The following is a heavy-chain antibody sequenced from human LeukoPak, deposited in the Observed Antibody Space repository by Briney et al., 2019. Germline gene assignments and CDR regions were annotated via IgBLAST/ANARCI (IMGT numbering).Heavy chain of an antibody. V-gene: IGHV1-18*01. Sequence: GASVKVSCKASGYTFTSYGISWVRQAPGQGLEWMGWISAYNGNTNYAQKLQGRVTMTTDTSTSTAYMELRSLRSDDTAVYYCARNYDILTGYYNSEPFDIWGQGTMVTVSS. CDR3: ARNYDILTGYYNSEPFDI. CDR1: GYTFTSYG. D-gene: IGHD3-9*01. CDR2: ISAYNGNT. J-gene: IGHJ3*02.